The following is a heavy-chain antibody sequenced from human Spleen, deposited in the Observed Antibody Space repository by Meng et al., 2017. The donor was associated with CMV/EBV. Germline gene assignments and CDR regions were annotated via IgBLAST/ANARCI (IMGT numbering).Heavy chain of an antibody. Sequence: SETLSLTCTVSGGSISGSSFYWGWIRQTPEKGLEWIGGIYYNGNAFYSTSLKGRVTMSVDTSKNQFSLTLKSVTAADTAVYYCARGTGAISWGQGTLVTVSS. CDR2: IYYNGNA. V-gene: IGHV4-39*07. D-gene: IGHD2-21*01. CDR3: ARGTGAIS. CDR1: GGSISGSSFY. J-gene: IGHJ5*02.